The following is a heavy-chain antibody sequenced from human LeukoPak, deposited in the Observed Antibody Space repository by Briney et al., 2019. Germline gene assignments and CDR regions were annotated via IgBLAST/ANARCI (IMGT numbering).Heavy chain of an antibody. D-gene: IGHD3-10*01. V-gene: IGHV1-2*02. J-gene: IGHJ4*02. Sequence: ASVKVSCKASGYTFTGYYMHWVRQAPGQGLEWMGWINPNSGGTNYAQKFQGGVTMTRDTSISTAYMELSRLRSDDTAVYYCARGATMVRGVIFYWGQGTLVTVSS. CDR1: GYTFTGYY. CDR2: INPNSGGT. CDR3: ARGATMVRGVIFY.